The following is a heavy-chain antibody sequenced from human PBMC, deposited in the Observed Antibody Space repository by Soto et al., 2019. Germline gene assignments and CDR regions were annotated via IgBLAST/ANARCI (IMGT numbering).Heavy chain of an antibody. CDR2: ISAYNGNT. J-gene: IGHJ3*02. CDR1: GYTFTSYG. D-gene: IGHD4-17*01. Sequence: ASVKVSCKASGYTFTSYGISWVLRAPGQGLEWMGWISAYNGNTNYAPKLQGRVTMTTDTSTSTAYMELRSLRSDDTAVYYCARESPYGDYVDAFDIWGQGTMVTVSS. CDR3: ARESPYGDYVDAFDI. V-gene: IGHV1-18*01.